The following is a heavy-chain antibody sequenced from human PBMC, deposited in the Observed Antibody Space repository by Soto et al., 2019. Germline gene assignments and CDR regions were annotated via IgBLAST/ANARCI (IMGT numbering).Heavy chain of an antibody. Sequence: EVQLVESGGGLVQPGGSLRLSCAASGFTFSSYWMSWVRQAPGKGLEWVANIKQDGSEKYYVDSVKGRFTISRDNAKNSLYLQMNSLRAEDKAVYYGARILKQNYDSSGYPDYWGQGNLVTVSS. CDR2: IKQDGSEK. CDR1: GFTFSSYW. D-gene: IGHD3-22*01. J-gene: IGHJ4*02. V-gene: IGHV3-7*01. CDR3: ARILKQNYDSSGYPDY.